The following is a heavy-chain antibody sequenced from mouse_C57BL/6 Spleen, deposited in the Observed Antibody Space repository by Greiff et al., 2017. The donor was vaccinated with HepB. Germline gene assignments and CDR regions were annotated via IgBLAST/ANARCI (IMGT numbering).Heavy chain of an antibody. J-gene: IGHJ1*03. CDR1: GYTFTSYW. V-gene: IGHV1-69*01. CDR3: ARRISYYGSSYWYFDV. CDR2: IDPSDSYT. Sequence: QVQLKQPGAELVMPGASVKLSCKASGYTFTSYWMHWVKQRPGQGLEWIGEIDPSDSYTNYNQKFKGKSTLTVDKSSSTAYMQLSSLTSEDSAVYYCARRISYYGSSYWYFDVWGTGTTVTVSS. D-gene: IGHD1-1*01.